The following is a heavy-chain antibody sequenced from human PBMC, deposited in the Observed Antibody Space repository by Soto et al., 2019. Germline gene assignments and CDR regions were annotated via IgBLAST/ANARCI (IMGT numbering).Heavy chain of an antibody. D-gene: IGHD3-3*01. J-gene: IGHJ6*02. Sequence: EVQLLESGGGLVQPGGSLRLSCAASGFTFSSYATSWVRQAPGKRLEWISGISGGGDTTYHADSVKGRFTISRDNSKNTVHLQMNSVRVEDTAVYYCAKFNSSDFWTGFQLKDVWGQGTTVTVSS. V-gene: IGHV3-23*01. CDR3: AKFNSSDFWTGFQLKDV. CDR2: ISGGGDTT. CDR1: GFTFSSYA.